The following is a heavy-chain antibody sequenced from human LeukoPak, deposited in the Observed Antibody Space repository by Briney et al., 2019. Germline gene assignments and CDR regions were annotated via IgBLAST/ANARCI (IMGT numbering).Heavy chain of an antibody. D-gene: IGHD2-15*01. CDR2: IYYSGST. CDR3: ARLKRSGLDD. V-gene: IGHV4-59*08. CDR1: GGFISSYY. J-gene: IGHJ4*02. Sequence: SETLSLTCTVSGGFISSYYWSWIRQPPGKGLEWIGYIYYSGSTNYNPSLKSRVTISVDTSKNQFSLKLSSVTAADTAVYYCARLKRSGLDDWGQGTLVTVSS.